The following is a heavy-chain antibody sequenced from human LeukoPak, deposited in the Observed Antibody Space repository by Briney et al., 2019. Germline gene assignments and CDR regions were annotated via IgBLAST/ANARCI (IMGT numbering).Heavy chain of an antibody. Sequence: PGGSLRLSCAASGFSVSSSYMNWVRQAPGKGLEWVSIIYRDGSTYYADYVKGRFTISRDNSKNTLYLQMNSLRAEDTAVYYCARDSGDGDYEPLDNWGQGTLVTVSS. CDR2: IYRDGST. CDR1: GFSVSSSY. CDR3: ARDSGDGDYEPLDN. J-gene: IGHJ4*02. D-gene: IGHD4-17*01. V-gene: IGHV3-53*01.